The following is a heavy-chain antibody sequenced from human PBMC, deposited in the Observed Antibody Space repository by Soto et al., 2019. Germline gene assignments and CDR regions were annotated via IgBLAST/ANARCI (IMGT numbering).Heavy chain of an antibody. CDR1: GFSLSTSGVG. Sequence: QITLKEPGPTLVKPTQTLTLTCTFSGFSLSTSGVGVGWIRQPPGKALEWLALIYWDDDKRYSPSLKSRLTITKDTSKNQVVLTMTNMDPADTATYYCAHRRGKGTRNWHDYWGQGTLVTVSS. D-gene: IGHD1-1*01. V-gene: IGHV2-5*02. J-gene: IGHJ4*02. CDR2: IYWDDDK. CDR3: AHRRGKGTRNWHDY.